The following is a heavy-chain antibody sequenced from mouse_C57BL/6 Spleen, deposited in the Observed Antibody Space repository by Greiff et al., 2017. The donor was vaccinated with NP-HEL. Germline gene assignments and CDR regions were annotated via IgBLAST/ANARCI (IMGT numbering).Heavy chain of an antibody. J-gene: IGHJ4*01. Sequence: EVKLQESGPGLVKPSQSLSLTCSVTGYSITSGYYWNWIRQFPGNKLEWMGYISYDGSNNYNPSLKNRISITRDTSKNQFFLKLNSVTTEDTATYYCARCRLSSYYAMDYWGQGTSVTVSS. V-gene: IGHV3-6*01. CDR1: GYSITSGYY. D-gene: IGHD1-2*01. CDR2: ISYDGSN. CDR3: ARCRLSSYYAMDY.